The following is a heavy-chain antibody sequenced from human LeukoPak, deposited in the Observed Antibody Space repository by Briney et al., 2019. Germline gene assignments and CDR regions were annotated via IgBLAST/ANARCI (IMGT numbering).Heavy chain of an antibody. CDR3: ARSGGSGSSDYFDY. V-gene: IGHV4-39*07. Sequence: SETLSLTCTVSGGSISSSSYYWGWIRQPPGKGLEWIGSIYYSGSTYYNPSFKSRVTISVDTSKNQFSLKLSSVTAADTAVYYCARSGGSGSSDYFDYWGQGTLVTVSS. J-gene: IGHJ4*02. D-gene: IGHD3-10*01. CDR1: GGSISSSSYY. CDR2: IYYSGST.